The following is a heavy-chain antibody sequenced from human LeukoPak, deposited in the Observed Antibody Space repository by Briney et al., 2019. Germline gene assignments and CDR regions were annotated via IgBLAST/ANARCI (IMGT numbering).Heavy chain of an antibody. Sequence: GGSLRLFCAASGFTFSSYSMNWGRQAPGKGLEWVSSISSSSSYIYYADSVKGRFTISRDNAKNSLYLQMNSLRAEDTAVYYCARVSGDSPAGAFDIWGQGTMVTVSS. D-gene: IGHD1-14*01. CDR2: ISSSSSYI. V-gene: IGHV3-21*01. CDR1: GFTFSSYS. J-gene: IGHJ3*02. CDR3: ARVSGDSPAGAFDI.